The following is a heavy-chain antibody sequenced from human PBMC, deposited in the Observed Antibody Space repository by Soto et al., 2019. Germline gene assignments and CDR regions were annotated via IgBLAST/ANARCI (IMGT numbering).Heavy chain of an antibody. J-gene: IGHJ4*02. V-gene: IGHV3-30-3*01. Sequence: QVQLVESGGGVVQPGRSLRLSCAASGFTFSSYAMHWVRQAPGKGLEWVAVISYDGSNKYYADSVKGRFTISRDNSKNTLYLQMNSLRAEDTAVYYCASLALRFLEWLTGAEVDYWGQGTLVTVSS. CDR2: ISYDGSNK. D-gene: IGHD3-3*01. CDR3: ASLALRFLEWLTGAEVDY. CDR1: GFTFSSYA.